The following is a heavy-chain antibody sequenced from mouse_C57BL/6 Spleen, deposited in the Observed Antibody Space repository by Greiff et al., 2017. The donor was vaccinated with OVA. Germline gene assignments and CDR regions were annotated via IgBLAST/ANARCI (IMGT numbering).Heavy chain of an antibody. CDR1: GYTFTSYW. Sequence: QVQLQQPGTELVKPGASVKLSCKASGYTFTSYWMHWVKQRPGQGLEWIGNINPSNGGTNYNEKFKSKASLTVDKSSSTAYRQLSSLTSEYYAVYYCARRNYGSSYDYWGQGTTLTVSS. CDR2: INPSNGGT. J-gene: IGHJ2*01. CDR3: ARRNYGSSYDY. V-gene: IGHV1-53*01. D-gene: IGHD1-1*01.